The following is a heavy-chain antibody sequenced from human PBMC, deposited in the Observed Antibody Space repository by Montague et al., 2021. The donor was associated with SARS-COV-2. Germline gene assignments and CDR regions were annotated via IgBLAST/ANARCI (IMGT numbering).Heavy chain of an antibody. J-gene: IGHJ6*02. Sequence: SLRLSCAASGFTFSSYDMHWVRQATGKGLEWVSAIGTAGDTYYPGSVKGRFTISRENAKNSSYLQMNSLRAGDTAVYYCARAYYDSSGYWGGYYYYGMDVWGQGTTVTVSS. D-gene: IGHD3-22*01. CDR2: IGTAGDT. V-gene: IGHV3-13*04. CDR1: GFTFSSYD. CDR3: ARAYYDSSGYWGGYYYYGMDV.